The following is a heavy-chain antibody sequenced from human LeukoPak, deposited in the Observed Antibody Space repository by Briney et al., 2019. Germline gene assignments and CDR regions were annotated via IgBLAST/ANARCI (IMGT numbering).Heavy chain of an antibody. CDR1: GGSFSGYY. Sequence: SETLSLTCAVYGGSFSGYYWSWIRQPPGKGLEWIGEINHSGSTNYNPSLKSRVTISVDTSKNQFPLKLSSVTAADTAVYYCARRGRYYDSSGYAPFDYWGQGTLVTVSS. V-gene: IGHV4-34*01. CDR3: ARRGRYYDSSGYAPFDY. D-gene: IGHD3-22*01. J-gene: IGHJ4*02. CDR2: INHSGST.